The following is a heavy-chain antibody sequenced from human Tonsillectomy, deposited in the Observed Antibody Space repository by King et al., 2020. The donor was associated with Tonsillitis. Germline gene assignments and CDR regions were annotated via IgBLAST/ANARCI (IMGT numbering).Heavy chain of an antibody. V-gene: IGHV4-59*01. D-gene: IGHD3-22*01. CDR1: GGSISSYY. CDR2: IYYSGST. J-gene: IGHJ3*02. CDR3: ATYYYDSTPAAFDI. Sequence: QLQEWGPGLVKPSETLSLTCTVSGGSISSYYWSWIRQPPGKGLEWIGYIYYSGSTNYNPSLKSRVTISVDTSKNQFSLKLSSVTAADTAVYYCATYYYDSTPAAFDIWGQGTMVTVSS.